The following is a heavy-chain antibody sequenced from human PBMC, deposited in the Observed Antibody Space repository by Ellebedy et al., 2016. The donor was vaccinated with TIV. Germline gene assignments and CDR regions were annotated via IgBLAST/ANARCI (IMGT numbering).Heavy chain of an antibody. D-gene: IGHD3-10*01. CDR1: GDSVSTDIG. V-gene: IGHV6-1*01. J-gene: IGHJ6*02. CDR2: TYYRSKWNN. Sequence: SQTLSLTCVISGDSVSTDIGWNWIRQSPSRGLEWLRRTYYRSKWNNDYAVSLKSRITINPNTSKNQFSLQLNSVTPEDTAVYYCARGWFGSGMGVWGQGTTVTVSS. CDR3: ARGWFGSGMGV.